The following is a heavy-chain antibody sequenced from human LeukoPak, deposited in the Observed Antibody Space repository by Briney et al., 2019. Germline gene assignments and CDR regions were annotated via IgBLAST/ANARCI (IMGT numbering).Heavy chain of an antibody. Sequence: GGSLRLSCAASGFTFSSYWMSWVRQAPGKGLEWVANIKQDGSEKYYVDSVKGRFTISRDNAKNSLYLQMNSLRAEDTAVYYCASDPYCSSTSCNYYYYYYMDVWGKGTTVTVSS. J-gene: IGHJ6*03. CDR1: GFTFSSYW. V-gene: IGHV3-7*01. D-gene: IGHD2-2*01. CDR2: IKQDGSEK. CDR3: ASDPYCSSTSCNYYYYYYMDV.